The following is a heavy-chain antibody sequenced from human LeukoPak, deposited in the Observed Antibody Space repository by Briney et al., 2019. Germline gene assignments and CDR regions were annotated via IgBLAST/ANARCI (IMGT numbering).Heavy chain of an antibody. J-gene: IGHJ4*02. V-gene: IGHV4-38-2*02. CDR2: IFHSGTT. CDR1: GYSISSGQF. D-gene: IGHD1-1*01. Sequence: SETLSLTCAVSGYSISSGQFWGWIRQPPGKGLEWIGSIFHSGTTYYKASLKSRVTISVDTSKNQFSLSLSSVSAADTAVYYCARDEEDELYYFDYWGQGTLVTVSS. CDR3: ARDEEDELYYFDY.